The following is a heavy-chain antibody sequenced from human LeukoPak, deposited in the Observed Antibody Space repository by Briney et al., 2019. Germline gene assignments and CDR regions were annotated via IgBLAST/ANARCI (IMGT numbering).Heavy chain of an antibody. CDR2: INPNSGDT. D-gene: IGHD3-10*01. CDR3: ARSPLWFGESMLPELDY. V-gene: IGHV1-2*02. J-gene: IGHJ4*02. CDR1: GYTFTSYY. Sequence: GASVKVSCKASGYTFTSYYMHWVRQAPGQGLEWMGWINPNSGDTNFAQKFQGRVTMTRDTSIRTAYMELSRLRSDDTAVYYCARSPLWFGESMLPELDYWGQGTLVTVSS.